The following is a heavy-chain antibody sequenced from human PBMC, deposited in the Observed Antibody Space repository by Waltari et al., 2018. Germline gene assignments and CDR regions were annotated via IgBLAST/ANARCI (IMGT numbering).Heavy chain of an antibody. CDR1: GGSISSSSYY. J-gene: IGHJ3*02. Sequence: QLQLQESGPGLVKPSETLSLTCTVSGGSISSSSYYWGWIRQPPGKGLEWIGSIYYSGSTTYNPSLKSRVTISVDTSKNQFSLKLSSVTAADTAVYYCARDLRRAFDIWGQGTMVTVSS. D-gene: IGHD3-9*01. CDR3: ARDLRRAFDI. V-gene: IGHV4-39*07. CDR2: IYYSGST.